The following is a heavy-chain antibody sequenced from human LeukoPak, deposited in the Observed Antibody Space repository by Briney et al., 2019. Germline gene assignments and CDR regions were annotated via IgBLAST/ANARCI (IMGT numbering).Heavy chain of an antibody. D-gene: IGHD4-23*01. V-gene: IGHV3-9*01. CDR2: ISWNSGSI. Sequence: PGRSLRLSCAASGFTFDDYAMHWVRQAPGKGLEWVSGISWNSGSIGYADSVKGRFTISRDNAKNSLYLQMNSLRAEDTAVYYCASYGGNSGWGQGTLVAVSS. CDR1: GFTFDDYA. J-gene: IGHJ4*02. CDR3: ASYGGNSG.